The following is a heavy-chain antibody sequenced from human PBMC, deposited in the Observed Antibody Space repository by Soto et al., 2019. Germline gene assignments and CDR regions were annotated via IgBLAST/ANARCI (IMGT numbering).Heavy chain of an antibody. J-gene: IGHJ6*02. CDR3: ARVGSSCHSGGFYYYYGLGV. CDR2: IYYSGST. V-gene: IGHV4-61*01. D-gene: IGHD1-26*01. Sequence: QVRLQESGPGLVKPSETLSLSCLVSGDSVGNGPYYWSWIRQSPGEGLEWIAYIYYSGSTNVNPSLESRVNISIDMSKDQFFLELRSVNAADAAVYFCARVGSSCHSGGFYYYYGLGVWGQGTTVAISS. CDR1: GDSVGNGPYY.